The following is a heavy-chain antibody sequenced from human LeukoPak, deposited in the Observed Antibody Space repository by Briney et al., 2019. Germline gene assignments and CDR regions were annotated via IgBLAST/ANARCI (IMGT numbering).Heavy chain of an antibody. CDR1: GGSISSYY. Sequence: SETLSLTCTVPGGSISSYYWSWIRQPPGKGLEWIGYIYYSGSTNYNPSLKSRVTISVDTSKNQFSLKLSSVTAADTAVYYCARGLWPKYYFDYWGQGTLVTVSS. J-gene: IGHJ4*02. D-gene: IGHD3-10*01. V-gene: IGHV4-59*01. CDR3: ARGLWPKYYFDY. CDR2: IYYSGST.